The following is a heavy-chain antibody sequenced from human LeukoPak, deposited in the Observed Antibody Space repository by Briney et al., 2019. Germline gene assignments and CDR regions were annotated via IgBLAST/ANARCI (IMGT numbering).Heavy chain of an antibody. J-gene: IGHJ4*02. CDR3: ARGGLDCSGSSCYLSYDFDY. V-gene: IGHV1-3*03. D-gene: IGHD2-15*01. CDR1: GYTFTSYA. CDR2: INAGNGNT. Sequence: GASVKVSRKASGYTFTSYAMHWVRQAPGQRLEWMGWINAGNGNTKYSQEFQGRVTITRDTSASTAYMEPSSLRSEDMAVYYCARGGLDCSGSSCYLSYDFDYWGQGTLVTVSS.